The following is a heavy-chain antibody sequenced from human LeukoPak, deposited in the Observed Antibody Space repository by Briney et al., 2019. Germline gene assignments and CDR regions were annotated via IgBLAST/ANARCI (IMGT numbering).Heavy chain of an antibody. CDR3: ASKDYGSGDYGMEV. D-gene: IGHD3-10*01. CDR2: MNLKSGGA. V-gene: IGHV1-2*02. J-gene: IGHJ6*02. Sequence: GVSVKVSCKASGYAFTGYYMHWVRQAPGQGLECMGWMNLKSGGANYAQKFQGRVTMTRDTSITTAYMELSRLRSDDTAVYYCASKDYGSGDYGMEVWGQGTTVTVSS. CDR1: GYAFTGYY.